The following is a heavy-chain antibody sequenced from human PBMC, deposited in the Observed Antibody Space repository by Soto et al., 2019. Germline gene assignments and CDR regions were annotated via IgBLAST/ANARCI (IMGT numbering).Heavy chain of an antibody. V-gene: IGHV4-39*07. D-gene: IGHD2-15*01. CDR3: ARIGGVAARTFDY. CDR2: LYYSGST. Sequence: LYYSGSTYYNPSLKSRVTISVDASKNQVSLRLTSVTAADTAVYYCARIGGVAARTFDYWGQGTVVTVSS. J-gene: IGHJ4*02.